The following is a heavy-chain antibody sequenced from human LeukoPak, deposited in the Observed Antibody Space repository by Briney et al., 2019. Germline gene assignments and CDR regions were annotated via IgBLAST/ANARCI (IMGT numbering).Heavy chain of an antibody. V-gene: IGHV3-48*03. CDR2: ISSSGSTI. D-gene: IGHD5-24*01. J-gene: IGHJ4*02. CDR1: GFTFSSYE. Sequence: GGSLRLSCAASGFTFSSYEMNWVRQAPGKGLEWVSYISSSGSTIYYADSVKGRFTISRDNAKNSLYLQMNSLRAEDTAVYYCARGREMATIGYFDYWGQGTLVTVSS. CDR3: ARGREMATIGYFDY.